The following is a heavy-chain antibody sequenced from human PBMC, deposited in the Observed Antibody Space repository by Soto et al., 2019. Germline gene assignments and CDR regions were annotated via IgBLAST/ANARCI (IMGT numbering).Heavy chain of an antibody. J-gene: IGHJ4*02. D-gene: IGHD3-22*01. CDR3: AKDQSYYYDSSGSRAEY. V-gene: IGHV3-23*01. Sequence: GGSLRLSCAASGFTLNTYAMTWVRQAPGKGLEWVSTISGSGGSTLYADSVKGRFAISRDNSKNTLYLQMNSLRAEDTAVYYCAKDQSYYYDSSGSRAEYWGPGTLVTVSS. CDR1: GFTLNTYA. CDR2: ISGSGGST.